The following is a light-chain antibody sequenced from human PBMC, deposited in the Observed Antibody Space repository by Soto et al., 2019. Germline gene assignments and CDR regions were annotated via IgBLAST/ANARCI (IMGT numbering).Light chain of an antibody. CDR3: QQYYDWPT. V-gene: IGKV3-15*01. CDR1: QRITT. CDR2: GLS. J-gene: IGKJ1*01. Sequence: EIVMTQSPATLSLSPGERATLSCRASQRITTVAWYQQKPGQAPSLLIYGLSIRAPGVPARFSVSGSGTEFTLTISSLQSEDFAVYFCQQYYDWPTFGQGTRVEVK.